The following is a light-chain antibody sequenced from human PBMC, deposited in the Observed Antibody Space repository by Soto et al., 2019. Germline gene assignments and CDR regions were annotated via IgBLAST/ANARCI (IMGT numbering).Light chain of an antibody. CDR3: QQYCSSPPRT. CDR2: GAS. CDR1: QSVSSSY. J-gene: IGKJ1*01. V-gene: IGKV3-20*01. Sequence: DIQVTQVPGTLSLSPGERATLSCKARQSVSSSYLACYQQKPGQAPRRLIYGASSRVTGIPDRFSGSGSGTDFTLTISRLEPEDLAVYYCQQYCSSPPRTLGQGTKVDIK.